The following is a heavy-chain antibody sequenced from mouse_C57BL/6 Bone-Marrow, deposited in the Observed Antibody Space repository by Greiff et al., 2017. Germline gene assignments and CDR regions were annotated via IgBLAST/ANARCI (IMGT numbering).Heavy chain of an antibody. CDR1: GYTFTSYW. Sequence: QVQLQQPGAELVKPGASVKVSSKASGYTFTSYWMHWVKQRPGQGLEWIGRIHPSDSDTNYNQKFKGKATLTVDKSSSTAYMELNSLTSEDSAVYYCARTLGPYYFDYWGQGTTLTVSS. J-gene: IGHJ2*01. CDR3: ARTLGPYYFDY. CDR2: IHPSDSDT. V-gene: IGHV1-74*01.